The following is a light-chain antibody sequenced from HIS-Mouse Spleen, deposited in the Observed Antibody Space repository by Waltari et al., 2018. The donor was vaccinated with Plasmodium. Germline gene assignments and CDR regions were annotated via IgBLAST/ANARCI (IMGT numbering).Light chain of an antibody. CDR3: QQRSNWPPLT. V-gene: IGKV3-11*01. J-gene: IGKJ4*01. CDR1: QSVSSY. Sequence: EIVLTQSPATMSLSPGERATLSSRPSQSVSSYLAWYQQKPGQAPRLLIYDASNRATGIPARFSGSGSGTDFTLTISSLEPEDFAVYYCQQRSNWPPLTFGGGTKVEIK. CDR2: DAS.